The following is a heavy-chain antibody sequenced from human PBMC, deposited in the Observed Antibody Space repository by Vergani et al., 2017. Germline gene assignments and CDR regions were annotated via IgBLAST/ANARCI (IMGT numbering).Heavy chain of an antibody. Sequence: QVQLVQSGAEVKKPGASVKVSCKASGYTFTGYYMHWVRQAPGQGLEWMGWINPNSGGTNYAQKFQGRVTMTRDTSISTAYMELSRLRSDDTAMYYCARDRRYCSGGSCPGYYFDYWGQGTLVTVSS. CDR1: GYTFTGYY. CDR2: INPNSGGT. D-gene: IGHD2-15*01. J-gene: IGHJ4*02. V-gene: IGHV1-2*02. CDR3: ARDRRYCSGGSCPGYYFDY.